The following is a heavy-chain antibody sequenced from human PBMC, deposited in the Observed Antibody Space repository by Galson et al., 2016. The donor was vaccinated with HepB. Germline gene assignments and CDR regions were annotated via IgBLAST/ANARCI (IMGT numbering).Heavy chain of an antibody. J-gene: IGHJ5*02. CDR1: GFTFSSYS. V-gene: IGHV3-21*01. CDR2: VSRSSDYI. Sequence: SLRLSCAASGFTFSSYSMNWVRQAPGKGLEWVASVSRSSDYINYAASLRGRFTISRDNAKNTLYLQMNSLRAEDTAVYFCVRDHSVVPTTAYNWFDPWGRGTLVTVSS. D-gene: IGHD4-23*01. CDR3: VRDHSVVPTTAYNWFDP.